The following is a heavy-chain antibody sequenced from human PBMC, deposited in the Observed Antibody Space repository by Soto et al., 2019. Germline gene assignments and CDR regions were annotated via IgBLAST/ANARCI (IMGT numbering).Heavy chain of an antibody. Sequence: SETLSLTCTVSGGSISSSSYYWGWIRQPPGKGLEWIGSIYYSGSTYYNPSLKSRVTISVDTSKNQFSLKLSSVTAADTAVYYCARRPQHYGSGSYQVFYYYYYGMDVWGQGTTVTVSS. CDR3: ARRPQHYGSGSYQVFYYYYYGMDV. J-gene: IGHJ6*02. CDR2: IYYSGST. CDR1: GGSISSSSYY. V-gene: IGHV4-39*01. D-gene: IGHD3-10*01.